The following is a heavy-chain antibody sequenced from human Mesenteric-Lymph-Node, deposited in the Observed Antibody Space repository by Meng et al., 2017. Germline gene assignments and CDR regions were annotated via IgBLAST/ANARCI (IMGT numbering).Heavy chain of an antibody. D-gene: IGHD2-21*02. J-gene: IGHJ4*02. V-gene: IGHV4-34*02. CDR2: VNHSGKT. CDR1: GGSFSSNF. Sequence: QGQLQQWGAGLLKPSETLSLTCAVYGGSFSSNFWTWIRQAPGGGLEWIGDVNHSGKTNYNPSLKSRVTISVDTSKTQFSLILNSVTAADTGVYYCARSFAVTMFDYWGQGTLVTVSS. CDR3: ARSFAVTMFDY.